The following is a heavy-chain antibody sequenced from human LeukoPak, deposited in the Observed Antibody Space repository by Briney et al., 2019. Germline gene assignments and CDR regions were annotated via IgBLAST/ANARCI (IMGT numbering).Heavy chain of an antibody. J-gene: IGHJ6*03. D-gene: IGHD2-2*01. CDR3: ARGVMPFDYYYYYMDV. CDR2: IIPIFGTA. V-gene: IGHV1-69*05. Sequence: SVKVSCKASGGTFSSYAISWVRQAPGQGLEWMGGIIPIFGTANYAQKFQGRVTITTDESTSTAYMELSSLRSEDTAVYYCARGVMPFDYYYYYMDVWGKGTTVTVSS. CDR1: GGTFSSYA.